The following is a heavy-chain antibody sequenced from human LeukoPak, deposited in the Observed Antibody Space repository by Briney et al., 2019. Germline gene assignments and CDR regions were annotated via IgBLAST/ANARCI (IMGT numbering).Heavy chain of an antibody. D-gene: IGHD2-15*01. V-gene: IGHV1-46*01. CDR3: AREKIGYCSGGSCYGLSY. J-gene: IGHJ4*02. Sequence: ASVKVSCKAFGYTFTSNYMHWVRQAPGQGPEWMGVISPSGGSTTYAQKFQGRVTLTRDMSTSTDYLELSSLRSEDTAVYYCAREKIGYCSGGSCYGLSYWGQGTLVTVSS. CDR2: ISPSGGST. CDR1: GYTFTSNY.